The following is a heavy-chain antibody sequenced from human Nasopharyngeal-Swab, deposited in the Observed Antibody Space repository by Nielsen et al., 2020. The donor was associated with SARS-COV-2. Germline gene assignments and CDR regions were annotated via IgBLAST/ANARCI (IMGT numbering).Heavy chain of an antibody. D-gene: IGHD3-10*01. CDR3: ARDRGGYFDY. J-gene: IGHJ4*02. CDR2: ISYDGSKK. Sequence: GGSLRLSCAVSGGTFSSGAMHWGRHAPGKGLEWVAVISYDGSKKYYADSVKDRFTISRDNSKNTLYLHMTSLRAEDTAVEYCARDRGGYFDYWGQGILVTVSS. V-gene: IGHV3-30*14. CDR1: GGTFSSGA.